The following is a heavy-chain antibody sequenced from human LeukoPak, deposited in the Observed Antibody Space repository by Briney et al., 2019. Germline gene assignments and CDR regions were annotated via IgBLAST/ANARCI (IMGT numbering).Heavy chain of an antibody. D-gene: IGHD3-16*02. V-gene: IGHV4-34*01. Sequence: SGNPSLPLAVSGGALRGFYWGWVRPPPGEGVGGGGGNKHSGSTNYNPSLKSRVTISVDTSKNQFSLKLSSVTAADTAVYYCARASGGIMITFGGVIRIGKFDYWGQGTLVTVSS. J-gene: IGHJ4*02. CDR3: ARASGGIMITFGGVIRIGKFDY. CDR2: NKHSGST. CDR1: GGALRGFY.